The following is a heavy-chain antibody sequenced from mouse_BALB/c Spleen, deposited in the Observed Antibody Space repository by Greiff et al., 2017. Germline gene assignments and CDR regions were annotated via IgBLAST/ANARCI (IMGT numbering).Heavy chain of an antibody. V-gene: IGHV5-12-1*01. CDR3: ARHGGNYGWFAY. D-gene: IGHD1-1*02. Sequence: EVMLVESGGGLVKPGGSLKLSCAASGFAFSSYDMSWVRQNPEKRLVWVAYISSGGGSTYYPDTVKGRFPISRDNAKNTLYLQMSSLKSEDTAMYYCARHGGNYGWFAYWGQGTPVTVSA. CDR2: ISSGGGST. J-gene: IGHJ3*01. CDR1: GFAFSSYD.